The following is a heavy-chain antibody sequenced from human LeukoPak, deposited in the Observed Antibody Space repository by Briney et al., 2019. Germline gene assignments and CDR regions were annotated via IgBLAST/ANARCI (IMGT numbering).Heavy chain of an antibody. Sequence: GASVKVSCKASGYTFTSYDIIWVRQATGQGLEWMGWMNPNSCNTGYAQKFQGRVTMTRNTSISTAYMELSSLRSEDTVVYYGAGAADEYNYWFDPWGQGTLVTVSS. V-gene: IGHV1-8*01. CDR3: AGAADEYNYWFDP. CDR1: GYTFTSYD. J-gene: IGHJ5*02. D-gene: IGHD1-20*01. CDR2: MNPNSCNT.